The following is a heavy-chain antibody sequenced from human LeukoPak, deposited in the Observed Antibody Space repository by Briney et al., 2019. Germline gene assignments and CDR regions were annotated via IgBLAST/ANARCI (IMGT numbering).Heavy chain of an antibody. CDR2: IYYSGTT. J-gene: IGHJ4*02. CDR1: GASFTSNY. D-gene: IGHD2-21*02. CDR3: ARLDCGGDCYVDY. Sequence: SETLSLTCTVSGASFTSNYWSWIRQPPGKGLEWIGYIYYSGTTTYNLSLERRVTMSVDMSKTQFSLRLNSVTATDTAVYYCARLDCGGDCYVDYWGQGTLVTVSS. V-gene: IGHV4-59*08.